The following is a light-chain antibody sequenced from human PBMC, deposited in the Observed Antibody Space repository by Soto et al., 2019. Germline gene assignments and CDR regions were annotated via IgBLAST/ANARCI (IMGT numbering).Light chain of an antibody. CDR1: SSDVGAFNY. CDR2: DVT. V-gene: IGLV2-14*03. CDR3: SSYSSSSTHVV. J-gene: IGLJ2*01. Sequence: QSALTQPASVSGSPGRSGTISCTGSSSDVGAFNYVSWYQHLPGRAPKLIIYDVTNRPSGISYRFSASKSGRTASLTISGLQAEDEADYYCSSYSSSSTHVVFGGGTKLTVL.